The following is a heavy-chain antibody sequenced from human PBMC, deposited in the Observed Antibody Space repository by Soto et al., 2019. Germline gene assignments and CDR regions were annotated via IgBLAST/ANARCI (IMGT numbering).Heavy chain of an antibody. D-gene: IGHD5-12*01. CDR2: ISARGGSS. V-gene: IGHV3-23*01. J-gene: IGHJ4*02. Sequence: EVHLLESGGGLVQPGGSLRLSCAASGFSFTSYAMVWVRQAPGKGLEWVSVISARGGSSYFADSVKGRFTISRDNSKNVLSLEMNSLRAEDTAIYFCAKGSIEYSASVDNWGQGTLVLVSS. CDR1: GFSFTSYA. CDR3: AKGSIEYSASVDN.